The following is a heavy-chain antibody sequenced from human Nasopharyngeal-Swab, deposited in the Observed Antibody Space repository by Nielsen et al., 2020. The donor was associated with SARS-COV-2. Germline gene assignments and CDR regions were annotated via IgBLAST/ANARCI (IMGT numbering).Heavy chain of an antibody. V-gene: IGHV3-53*01. CDR1: GFTVSSNY. D-gene: IGHD5-18*01. Sequence: ETLSLTCAASGFTVSSNYMSWVRQAPGKGLEWVSVIYSGGSTYYADSVKGRFTISRDNSKNTLYLQMNSLRAEDTAVYYCASNPQRGYSYGYPRVDYWGQGTLVTVSS. CDR2: IYSGGST. CDR3: ASNPQRGYSYGYPRVDY. J-gene: IGHJ4*02.